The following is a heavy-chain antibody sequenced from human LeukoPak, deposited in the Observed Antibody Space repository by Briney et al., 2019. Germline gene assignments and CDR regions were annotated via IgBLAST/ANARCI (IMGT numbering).Heavy chain of an antibody. CDR1: GFTFSNFW. V-gene: IGHV3-74*01. CDR2: INTDGTGT. Sequence: GGSPRLSCAASGFTFSNFWMHWVRQAPGKGLVWVSHINTDGTGTTYGDSAKGRFSVSRDNAKNTLFLQMNSLRVEDTAVYYCARGTAETAGIDYWGQGTPVTVSA. J-gene: IGHJ4*02. D-gene: IGHD6-13*01. CDR3: ARGTAETAGIDY.